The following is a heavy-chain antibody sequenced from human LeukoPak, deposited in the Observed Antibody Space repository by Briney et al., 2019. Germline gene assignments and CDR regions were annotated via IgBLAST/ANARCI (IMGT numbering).Heavy chain of an antibody. V-gene: IGHV3-30-3*01. Sequence: GRSLRLSCAASGFTFSSYAMHWVRQAPGKGLEWVAVISYDGSNKYYADSVKGRFTISRDNSKNTLYLQMNSLRDEDTAVYYCARDADSWGQGTLVTVSS. CDR1: GFTFSSYA. J-gene: IGHJ4*02. CDR3: ARDADS. CDR2: ISYDGSNK.